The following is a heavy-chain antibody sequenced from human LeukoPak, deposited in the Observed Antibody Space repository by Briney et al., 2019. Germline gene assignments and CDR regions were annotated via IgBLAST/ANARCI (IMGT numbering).Heavy chain of an antibody. CDR2: IYYSGST. V-gene: IGHV4-59*01. J-gene: IGHJ3*02. Sequence: SVTLSLTCTVSGGSISTNYWSWLRQPPGKGLEWIGYIYYSGSTNYNPSLKSRVTISVDTSKNQFSLRLSSVTAADTAVYYCARTNAFDIWGQGTMVTVSS. CDR3: ARTNAFDI. CDR1: GGSISTNY.